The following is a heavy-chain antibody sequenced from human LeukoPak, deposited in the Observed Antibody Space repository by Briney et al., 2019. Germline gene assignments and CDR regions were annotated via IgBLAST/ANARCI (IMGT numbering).Heavy chain of an antibody. CDR3: ARIKREDGDVGN. D-gene: IGHD3-10*01. Sequence: PGRSLRLSCAASGFIFSNYAMHWVRQAPGKGLEWVSAISAIDGTTSYADSVKGRFTISRDNSKNTLFLQMNSLRAEDTAVYYCARIKREDGDVGNWGQGTLVTVSS. CDR1: GFIFSNYA. V-gene: IGHV3-23*01. J-gene: IGHJ4*02. CDR2: ISAIDGTT.